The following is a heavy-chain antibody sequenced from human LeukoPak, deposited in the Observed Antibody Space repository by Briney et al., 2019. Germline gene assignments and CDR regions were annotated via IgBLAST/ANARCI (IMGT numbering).Heavy chain of an antibody. CDR2: IYYSGST. V-gene: IGHV4-39*01. Sequence: SETLSLTCTVSGGSISSYYWGWIRQPPGKGLEWIGSIYYSGSTYYNPSLKSRVTISVDTSKNQFSLKLSSVTAADTAVYYCASIHDYGDYVDAFGIWGQGTMVTVSS. D-gene: IGHD4-17*01. CDR1: GGSISSYY. CDR3: ASIHDYGDYVDAFGI. J-gene: IGHJ3*02.